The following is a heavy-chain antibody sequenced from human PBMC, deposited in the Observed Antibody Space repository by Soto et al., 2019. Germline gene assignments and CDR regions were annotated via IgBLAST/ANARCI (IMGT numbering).Heavy chain of an antibody. J-gene: IGHJ2*01. V-gene: IGHV3-33*01. CDR3: ARESEVVYWYFDL. CDR2: IWYDGSNK. D-gene: IGHD1-1*01. Sequence: QVQLVESGGGVVQPGRSLRLSCAASGFTFSSYGMHWVRQAPGKGLEWVAVIWYDGSNKYYADSVKGRFTISRDNSKNTLYLQMNSLRAEDTAVYYCARESEVVYWYFDLWGRGTLVTVSS. CDR1: GFTFSSYG.